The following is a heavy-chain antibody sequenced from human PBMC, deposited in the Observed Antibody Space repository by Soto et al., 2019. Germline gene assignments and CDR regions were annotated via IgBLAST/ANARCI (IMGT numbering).Heavy chain of an antibody. Sequence: GGSLRPSCAASGFTFSSYGMHWVRQAPGKGLEWVAVIWYDGSNKYYADSVKGRFTISRDNSKNTLYLQMNSLRAEDTAVYYCAREYYYDRSGYQHFDYWGQGTLVTVSS. D-gene: IGHD3-22*01. J-gene: IGHJ4*02. CDR3: AREYYYDRSGYQHFDY. CDR2: IWYDGSNK. V-gene: IGHV3-33*01. CDR1: GFTFSSYG.